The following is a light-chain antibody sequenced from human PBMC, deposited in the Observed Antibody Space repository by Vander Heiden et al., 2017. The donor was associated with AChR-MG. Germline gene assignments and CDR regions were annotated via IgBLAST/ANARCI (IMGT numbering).Light chain of an antibody. CDR1: QSVSSY. Sequence: EIVLTQSPATLSLSPGEEAALSCRAGQSVSSYLAWYQQKPGQAPRLLIYDASNRATGIPARFSGSGSGTDFTLTISSLEPEDFAVYYCQQRSNWPLLTFGGGTKVEIK. CDR3: QQRSNWPLLT. J-gene: IGKJ4*01. V-gene: IGKV3-11*01. CDR2: DAS.